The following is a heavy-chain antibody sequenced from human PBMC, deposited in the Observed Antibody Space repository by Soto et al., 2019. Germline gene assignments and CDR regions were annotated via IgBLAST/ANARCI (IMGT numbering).Heavy chain of an antibody. J-gene: IGHJ4*02. D-gene: IGHD2-15*01. CDR1: GYTFTSYD. Sequence: QVQLVQSGAEVKKPGASVKVSCKASGYTFTSYDINWVRQATGQGLEWMGWMNPNSGNTGYAQKFQGRVTMTRNTSISTAHMELSSLRSEDTAVYYCARSARYCSGGSCYSFLDYWGQGTLVTVSS. V-gene: IGHV1-8*01. CDR3: ARSARYCSGGSCYSFLDY. CDR2: MNPNSGNT.